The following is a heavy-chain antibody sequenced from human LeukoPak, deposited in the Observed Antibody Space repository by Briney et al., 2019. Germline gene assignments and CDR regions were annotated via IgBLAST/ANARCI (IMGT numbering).Heavy chain of an antibody. CDR1: GFTFSSYG. CDR2: IRYDGSNK. CDR3: AKDFRYCSGGSCSKVFDY. D-gene: IGHD2-15*01. Sequence: GGSLRLSCAASGFTFSSYGMHWVRQAPGKGLEWVAFIRYDGSNKYYADSVKGRFTISRDNSKNTLYLQMNSLRAEDTAVYYCAKDFRYCSGGSCSKVFDYWGQGTLVTVSS. J-gene: IGHJ4*02. V-gene: IGHV3-30*02.